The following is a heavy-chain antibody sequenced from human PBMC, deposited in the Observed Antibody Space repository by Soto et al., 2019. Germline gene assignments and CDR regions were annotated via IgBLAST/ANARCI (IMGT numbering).Heavy chain of an antibody. V-gene: IGHV3-30-3*01. Sequence: QVQLVESGGGVVQPGRSLRLSCAASGFTFISYAMIWIRQAPGKGLEWVAVISYDGGSKYYGDSVKGRFTISRDNSKNTLYLQMNSLRAEDTAVYYCARGRGTYSYPLGDYWGQGTLFTVSS. J-gene: IGHJ4*02. CDR2: ISYDGGSK. CDR3: ARGRGTYSYPLGDY. D-gene: IGHD1-26*01. CDR1: GFTFISYA.